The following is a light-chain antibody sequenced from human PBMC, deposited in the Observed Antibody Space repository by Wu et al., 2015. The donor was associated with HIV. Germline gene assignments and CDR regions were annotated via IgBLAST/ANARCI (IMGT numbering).Light chain of an antibody. J-gene: IGKJ2*03. CDR2: GAS. CDR1: QSVSSNY. V-gene: IGKV3-20*01. Sequence: EMVLTQSPATLSLSPGERATLSCRASQSVSSNYLAWYQQKPGQAPRLLIYGASNRATAVPDRFSGSGSGTDFTLTISRLEPEDFAVYYCQQYSSSPRYSFGQGTKLEIK. CDR3: QQYSSSPRYS.